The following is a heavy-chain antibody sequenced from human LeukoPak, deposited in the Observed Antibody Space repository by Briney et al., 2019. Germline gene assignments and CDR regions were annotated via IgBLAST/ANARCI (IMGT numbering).Heavy chain of an antibody. J-gene: IGHJ4*02. D-gene: IGHD1-14*01. CDR1: GGSISSGGYY. CDR3: ARARPPGAPYYFDY. V-gene: IGHV4-31*03. Sequence: SETLSLTCTVSGGSISSGGYYWSWIRQHPGKGVEWIGYIYYSGSTYYNPSLKSRVTVSVDTSKNQFSLKLSSVTAADTAVYYCARARPPGAPYYFDYWGQGTLVTVSS. CDR2: IYYSGST.